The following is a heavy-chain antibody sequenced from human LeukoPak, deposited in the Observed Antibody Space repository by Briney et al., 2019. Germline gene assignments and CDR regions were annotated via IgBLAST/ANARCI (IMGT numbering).Heavy chain of an antibody. CDR2: IRYDGSNK. CDR1: GFTFSSYG. J-gene: IGHJ5*02. V-gene: IGHV3-30*02. Sequence: GGSLRLSCAASGFTFSSYGMSWVRQAPGKGLEWVAFIRYDGSNKYYADSVKGRFTISRDNSKNTLYLQMNSLRAEDTAVYYCAKDREPGITISLFDPWGQGTLVTVSS. CDR3: AKDREPGITISLFDP. D-gene: IGHD3-9*01.